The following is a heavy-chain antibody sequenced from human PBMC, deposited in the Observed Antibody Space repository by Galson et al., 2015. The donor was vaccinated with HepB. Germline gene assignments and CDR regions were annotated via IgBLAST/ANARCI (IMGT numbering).Heavy chain of an antibody. CDR1: GYTFTSYG. CDR3: ARDWTGYLVLYYYYYGMDV. V-gene: IGHV1-18*01. Sequence: SVKVSCKASGYTFTSYGISWVRQAPGQGLEWMGWISAYNGNTNYAQKLQGRVTMTTDTSTSTAYMELRSLRSDDTAVYYCARDWTGYLVLYYYYYGMDVWGQGTTVTVSS. J-gene: IGHJ6*02. CDR2: ISAYNGNT. D-gene: IGHD3/OR15-3a*01.